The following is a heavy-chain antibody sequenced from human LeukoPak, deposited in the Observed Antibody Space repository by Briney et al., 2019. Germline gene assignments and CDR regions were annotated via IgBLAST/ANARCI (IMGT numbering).Heavy chain of an antibody. J-gene: IGHJ4*02. CDR3: ARGRGGYYGSGSYEYSD. Sequence: GGSLRLSCAASGFTFDDYAMHWVRQAPGKGLEWVSGISWNSGSIGYADSVKGRFTISRDNAKNPLYLQMNSLRAEDTALYYCARGRGGYYGSGSYEYSDWGQGTLVTVSS. V-gene: IGHV3-9*01. CDR1: GFTFDDYA. D-gene: IGHD3-10*01. CDR2: ISWNSGSI.